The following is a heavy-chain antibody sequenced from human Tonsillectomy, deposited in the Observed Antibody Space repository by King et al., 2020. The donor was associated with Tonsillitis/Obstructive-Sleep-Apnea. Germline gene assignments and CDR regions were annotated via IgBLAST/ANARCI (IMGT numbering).Heavy chain of an antibody. CDR3: AREGEGLMVQGVIAPDY. CDR1: GGSVSSGSYY. Sequence: QLQESGPGLVKPSETLSLTCTVSGGSVSSGSYYWSWIRQPPGKGLEWIGYIYYSGSTNYNPSLKSRVTISVDTSKNQFSLKLSSVTVADTAVYYCAREGEGLMVQGVIAPDYWGQGTLVTVSS. D-gene: IGHD3-10*01. V-gene: IGHV4-61*01. CDR2: IYYSGST. J-gene: IGHJ4*02.